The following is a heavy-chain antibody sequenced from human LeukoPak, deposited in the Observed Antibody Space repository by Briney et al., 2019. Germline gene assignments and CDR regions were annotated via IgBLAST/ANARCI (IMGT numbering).Heavy chain of an antibody. D-gene: IGHD3-10*01. J-gene: IGHJ4*02. V-gene: IGHV3-7*01. Sequence: GGSLRLSCVGSGFTFSSLWMSWVRQIPGKGLEWVANIKQDGSEVYHVDSVKGRFTISRDNAKNSLYLQMNSLRVEDTAVYYCACRPSDIRYYGVFDFWGQGSPVTVSS. CDR2: IKQDGSEV. CDR1: GFTFSSLW. CDR3: ACRPSDIRYYGVFDF.